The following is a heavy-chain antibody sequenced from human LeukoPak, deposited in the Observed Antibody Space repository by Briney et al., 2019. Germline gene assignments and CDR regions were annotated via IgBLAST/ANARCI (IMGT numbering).Heavy chain of an antibody. D-gene: IGHD2-2*01. CDR1: GYTFTSYG. Sequence: ASVKVSCKASGYTFTSYGISWVRQAPGQGLEWMGWIGAYNGNTNYAQKLQGRVTMTTDTSTSTAYMELRSLRSDDTAVYYCARDVFGYCSSTSCYYYYGMDVWGQGTTVTVSS. CDR3: ARDVFGYCSSTSCYYYYGMDV. CDR2: IGAYNGNT. J-gene: IGHJ6*02. V-gene: IGHV1-18*01.